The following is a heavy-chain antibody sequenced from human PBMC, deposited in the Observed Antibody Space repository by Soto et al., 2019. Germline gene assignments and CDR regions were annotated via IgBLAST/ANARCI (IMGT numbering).Heavy chain of an antibody. CDR1: GFTFSSYG. CDR2: IWYDGSNK. J-gene: IGHJ4*02. V-gene: IGHV3-33*01. Sequence: PGGSLRLSCAASGFTFSSYGMHWVRQAPGKGLEWVAVIWYDGSNKYYADSVKGRFTISRDNSKNTLYLQMNSLRAEDTAVYYCARDSGDYVAHFDYWGQGTLVTVSS. CDR3: ARDSGDYVAHFDY. D-gene: IGHD4-17*01.